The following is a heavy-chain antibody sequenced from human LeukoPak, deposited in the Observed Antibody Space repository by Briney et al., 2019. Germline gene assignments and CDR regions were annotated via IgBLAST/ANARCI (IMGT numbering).Heavy chain of an antibody. V-gene: IGHV3-33*01. CDR1: GFTFSSYG. D-gene: IGHD3-16*01. Sequence: PGRSLRLSCAASGFTFSSYGMHWVRQAPGKGLEWVAVIWYDGSDKYYADSVKGRFTISGDNSRNTLYLQMNSLRAEDTAVYYCARDHRGGPLVWGQGTLVTVSS. CDR3: ARDHRGGPLV. J-gene: IGHJ4*02. CDR2: IWYDGSDK.